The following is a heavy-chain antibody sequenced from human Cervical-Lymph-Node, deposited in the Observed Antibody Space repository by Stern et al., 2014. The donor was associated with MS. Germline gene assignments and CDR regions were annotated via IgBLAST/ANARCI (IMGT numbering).Heavy chain of an antibody. CDR2: VSSDGANT. CDR3: ASQI. J-gene: IGHJ3*02. Sequence: VQLVGSGGGVVQPGRSLRLSCAASGFIFSNYAMHWVRQPPGEGLEWVAVVSSDGANTYFADSVKGRFTISRDNSKNTLYLQMNSLKIEDTAIYYCASQIWGQGTMVTVSS. CDR1: GFIFSNYA. V-gene: IGHV3-30*01.